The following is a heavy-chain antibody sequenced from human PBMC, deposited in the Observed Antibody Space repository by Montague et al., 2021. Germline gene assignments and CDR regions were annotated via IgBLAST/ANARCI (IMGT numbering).Heavy chain of an antibody. CDR3: AVGSESAWELLHH. CDR1: GDSISSKYF. Sequence: SETLSLTCTVSGDSISSKYFWSWVRQPLGKGLEWIGEIYHGTTCYSPSLKGRLTVSMDTSKNQFSLKLSSVTAADTAIYYCAVGSESAWELLHHWGQGILVTVSS. CDR2: IYHGTT. D-gene: IGHD1-26*01. V-gene: IGHV4-4*02. J-gene: IGHJ5*02.